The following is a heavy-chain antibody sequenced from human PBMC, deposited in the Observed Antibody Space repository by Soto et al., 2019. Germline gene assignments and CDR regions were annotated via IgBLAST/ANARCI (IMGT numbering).Heavy chain of an antibody. CDR2: IQYSGYS. D-gene: IGHD3-10*01. CDR3: ARHGFGTLHGLVDV. Sequence: QVQLQESGPGLVKPSETLSLTCTVSGGSITNYYCSWFRQPPGKGLEWIGYIQYSGYSAYNHSLRRRVTMTMGTSKTHFALRLESVTAADTAVYYCARHGFGTLHGLVDVWGQGTTVIVSS. V-gene: IGHV4-59*08. CDR1: GGSITNYY. J-gene: IGHJ6*02.